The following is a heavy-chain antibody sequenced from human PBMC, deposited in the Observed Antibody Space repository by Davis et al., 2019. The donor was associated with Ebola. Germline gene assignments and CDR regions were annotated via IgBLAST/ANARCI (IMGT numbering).Heavy chain of an antibody. Sequence: SGPTLVKPTQTLTLTCAFSGFSLRNSGEGVGWIRQPPGKALDWLALIYWDDDKLYSPSLMNRLTITRDTSRNQVVLTMTNVDPVDTATYYCVHLYGAFDIWGRGTMVTVSS. CDR3: VHLYGAFDI. CDR1: GFSLRNSGEG. D-gene: IGHD4-17*01. CDR2: IYWDDDK. J-gene: IGHJ3*02. V-gene: IGHV2-5*02.